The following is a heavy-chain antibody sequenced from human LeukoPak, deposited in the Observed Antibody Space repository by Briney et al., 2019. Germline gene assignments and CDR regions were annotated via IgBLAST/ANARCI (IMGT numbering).Heavy chain of an antibody. CDR1: GGSISSGGYY. CDR3: ARDRAVLGRQFDY. D-gene: IGHD2-8*01. V-gene: IGHV4-30-4*01. Sequence: SETLSLTCTVSGGSISSGGYYWSWIRQPPGKGLEWIGYIYYSGSTYYNPSLKSRVTISVDTSKNQFSLKLSSVTAADTAVYYCARDRAVLGRQFDYWGQGTLVTVSS. CDR2: IYYSGST. J-gene: IGHJ4*02.